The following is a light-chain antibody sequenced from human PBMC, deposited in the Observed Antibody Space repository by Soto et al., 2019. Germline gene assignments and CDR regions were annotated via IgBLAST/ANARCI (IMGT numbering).Light chain of an antibody. V-gene: IGLV1-51*01. CDR1: SSNIGNNY. CDR3: GTWDSSLSAVA. J-gene: IGLJ2*01. Sequence: SVMTQPPSVSAAPGQKVTISCSGSSSNIGNNYVSWYQQLPGTAPKLLIYDNNKRPSGIPDRFSGSKSGTSATLGITGLQTGDEADYYCGTWDSSLSAVALGGGTKVTVL. CDR2: DNN.